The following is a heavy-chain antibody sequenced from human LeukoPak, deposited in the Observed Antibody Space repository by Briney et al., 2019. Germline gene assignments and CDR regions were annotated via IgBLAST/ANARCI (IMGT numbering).Heavy chain of an antibody. CDR3: ARGYYYDSSGYPSRAVPSAFDI. CDR2: IYYSGST. D-gene: IGHD3-22*01. V-gene: IGHV4-39*01. J-gene: IGHJ3*02. Sequence: SETLSLTCTVSGGSISSSSYYWGWIRQPPGKGLEWIGSIYYSGSTYYNPSLKSRVTISVDTSKNQFSLKLSSVTAADTAVYYCARGYYYDSSGYPSRAVPSAFDIWGQGTMVTVSS. CDR1: GGSISSSSYY.